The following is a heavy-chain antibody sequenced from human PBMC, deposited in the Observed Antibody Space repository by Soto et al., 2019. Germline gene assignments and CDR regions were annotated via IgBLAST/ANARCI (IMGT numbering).Heavy chain of an antibody. J-gene: IGHJ4*02. D-gene: IGHD2-2*01. CDR2: ISAYNGNT. CDR1: GYTLTNYG. CDR3: ARTLHCTSTSCSDYFDY. V-gene: IGHV1-18*04. Sequence: QVQLVQSGSEVKKPGASVKVSCKASGYTLTNYGISWVRQAPGQGLEWMGWISAYNGNTNYAQNLQGRVTMTTDTSTSTAYMELRSLRSDDTAVYYCARTLHCTSTSCSDYFDYWGQGTLVTVSS.